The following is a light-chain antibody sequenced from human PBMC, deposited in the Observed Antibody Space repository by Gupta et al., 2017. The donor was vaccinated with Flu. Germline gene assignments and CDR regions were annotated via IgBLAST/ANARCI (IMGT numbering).Light chain of an antibody. Sequence: QSALTHPRSVSGSPAQSVTISCTVTSTAVGTYSNGPWYRQYLGKAPKIMIHDVSERPSGVPHRFSGAKSGDTASLIISGLQAEDEADYYCCSYAVRYTVLFGGGTKLTVL. V-gene: IGLV2-11*01. CDR2: DVS. J-gene: IGLJ2*01. CDR1: STAVGTYSN. CDR3: CSYAVRYTVL.